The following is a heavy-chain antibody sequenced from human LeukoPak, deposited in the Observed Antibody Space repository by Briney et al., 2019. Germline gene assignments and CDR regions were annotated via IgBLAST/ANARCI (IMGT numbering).Heavy chain of an antibody. J-gene: IGHJ4*02. CDR3: ARVYCSSTNCFGYFDY. Sequence: ASVKVSCKASGYTFTHYYMHWVRQAPGQGLEWMGWINPNSGGTNYAQKSQGRVTMTRYTSISTAYMELSRLRSDDTAVYYCARVYCSSTNCFGYFDYWGQGTLVTVSS. D-gene: IGHD2-2*01. CDR2: INPNSGGT. V-gene: IGHV1-2*02. CDR1: GYTFTHYY.